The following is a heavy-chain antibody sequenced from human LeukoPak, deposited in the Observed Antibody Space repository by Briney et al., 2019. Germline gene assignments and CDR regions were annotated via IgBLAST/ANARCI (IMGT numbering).Heavy chain of an antibody. Sequence: SETLSLTCTVSGGSISNYYWGWIRQPPGKGLEWIGYIYHSGSTNYNPSLKSRVTISVDTSKNQFSLKLSSVTAADTAVYYCARQLDYDFWSGYPSDFDYWGQGTLVTVSS. CDR2: IYHSGST. CDR1: GGSISNYY. J-gene: IGHJ4*02. D-gene: IGHD3-3*01. V-gene: IGHV4-59*08. CDR3: ARQLDYDFWSGYPSDFDY.